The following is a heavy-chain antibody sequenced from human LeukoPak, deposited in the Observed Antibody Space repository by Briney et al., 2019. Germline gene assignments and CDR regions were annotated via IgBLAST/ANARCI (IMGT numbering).Heavy chain of an antibody. Sequence: PSETLSLTCTVSGGSISSSSYYWGWIRQPPGKGLEWIGSIYYSGSTYYNPSLKSRVTISVDTSKNQFSLKLSSVTAADTAVYYCARRTYYYDSSGYYFDYWGQGTLVTVSS. CDR2: IYYSGST. CDR1: GGSISSSSYY. CDR3: ARRTYYYDSSGYYFDY. J-gene: IGHJ4*02. D-gene: IGHD3-22*01. V-gene: IGHV4-39*01.